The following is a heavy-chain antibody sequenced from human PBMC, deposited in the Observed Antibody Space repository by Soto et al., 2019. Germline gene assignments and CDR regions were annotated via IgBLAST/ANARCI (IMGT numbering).Heavy chain of an antibody. Sequence: QVQLQESGPGLVKPSVTLSLTCAVSGGSISSTNWWTWVRQPPGKGLEWLGNMYHSGSTNYNPSIKSRVDISVDKSQKQFSLKLNSVTAADTAVYFCARDRSSGTYYGSYGGFDIWGQGTMVTVSS. V-gene: IGHV4-4*02. D-gene: IGHD1-26*01. CDR2: MYHSGST. CDR1: GGSISSTNW. CDR3: ARDRSSGTYYGSYGGFDI. J-gene: IGHJ3*02.